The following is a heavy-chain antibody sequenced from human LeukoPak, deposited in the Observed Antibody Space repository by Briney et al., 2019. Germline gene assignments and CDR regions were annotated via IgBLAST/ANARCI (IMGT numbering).Heavy chain of an antibody. CDR2: MNHSGST. D-gene: IGHD2/OR15-2a*01. CDR3: ARAHSIASYYYGVDV. V-gene: IGHV4-34*01. Sequence: SETLSLTCAVYGGSFGGYYWSWIRQPAGKGLEWIGEMNHSGSTNYNPSLKSRVTISADTSKKQFSLKVSSVTAADTAVYYCARAHSIASYYYGVDVWGQGTTVTVSS. CDR1: GGSFGGYY. J-gene: IGHJ6*02.